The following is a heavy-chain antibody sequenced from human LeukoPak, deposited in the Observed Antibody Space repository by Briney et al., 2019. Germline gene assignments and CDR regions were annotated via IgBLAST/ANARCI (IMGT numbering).Heavy chain of an antibody. CDR1: GFTFTSSA. Sequence: SVKVSCKASGFTFTSSAMQWVRQARGQRLEWIGWIVVGSGNTNYAQKLQERVTITRDMSTSTAYMELSSLRSEDTAVYYCAAAPLDYYDSLYFDYWGQGTLVTVSS. V-gene: IGHV1-58*02. D-gene: IGHD3-22*01. CDR2: IVVGSGNT. J-gene: IGHJ4*02. CDR3: AAAPLDYYDSLYFDY.